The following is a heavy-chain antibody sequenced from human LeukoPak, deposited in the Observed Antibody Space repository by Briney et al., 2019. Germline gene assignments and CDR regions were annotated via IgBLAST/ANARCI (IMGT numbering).Heavy chain of an antibody. CDR1: GFTFSTSW. D-gene: IGHD5-18*01. J-gene: IGHJ5*02. CDR2: VSTDGSTT. CDR3: ARSIGYVES. Sequence: GGSLRLSCAASGFTFSTSWMHWVRQPSGKGLEWVSHVSTDGSTTAYADSVKGRFTISRENAKNTVYLQMNSLRAEDTAVYYCARSIGYVESWGQGTLVTVSS. V-gene: IGHV3-74*01.